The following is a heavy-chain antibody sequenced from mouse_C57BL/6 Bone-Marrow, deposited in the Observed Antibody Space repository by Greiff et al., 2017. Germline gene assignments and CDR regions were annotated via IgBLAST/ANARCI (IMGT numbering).Heavy chain of an antibody. CDR2: ISSGGSYT. V-gene: IGHV5-6*02. Sequence: EVMLVESGGDLVKPGGSLKLSCAASGFTFSSYGMSWVRQTPDKRLEWVATISSGGSYTYYPDSVKGRFTISRDNAKNTLYLQMSSLKSEDTAMYYCARRDYYGRFDYWGQGTTLTVSS. D-gene: IGHD1-1*01. J-gene: IGHJ2*01. CDR1: GFTFSSYG. CDR3: ARRDYYGRFDY.